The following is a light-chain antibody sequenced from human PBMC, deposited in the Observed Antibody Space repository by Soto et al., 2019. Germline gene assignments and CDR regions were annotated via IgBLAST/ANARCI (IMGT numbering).Light chain of an antibody. CDR3: SSYTDRNNLV. Sequence: QAVVTQSPSASGSPGQSVTISCTGTSSDIGGYNSVSWYQQHPGKAPKVMIYDVSKRPSGVPDRFSGSKSGNTASLTVSALQAEDDADYYCSSYTDRNNLVFGTGTKLTVL. V-gene: IGLV2-8*01. J-gene: IGLJ1*01. CDR2: DVS. CDR1: SSDIGGYNS.